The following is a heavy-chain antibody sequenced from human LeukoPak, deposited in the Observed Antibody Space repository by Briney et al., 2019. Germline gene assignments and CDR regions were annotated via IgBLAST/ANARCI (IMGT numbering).Heavy chain of an antibody. V-gene: IGHV3-7*01. CDR3: AREGYPPFYGMDV. Sequence: GRSLRLSCAASGFTFSSYWMSWVRQAPGKGLEWVVNIKQDGSEKYYVDSVKGRFTISRDNAKNSLYLQMNSLRAEDTAVYYCAREGYPPFYGMDVWGQGTTVTVSS. J-gene: IGHJ6*02. CDR1: GFTFSSYW. CDR2: IKQDGSEK. D-gene: IGHD2-2*01.